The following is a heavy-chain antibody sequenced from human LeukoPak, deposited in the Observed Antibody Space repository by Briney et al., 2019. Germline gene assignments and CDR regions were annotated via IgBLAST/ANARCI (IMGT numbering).Heavy chain of an antibody. CDR1: GGSISSYY. D-gene: IGHD3-22*01. J-gene: IGHJ5*02. CDR2: IYYSGST. Sequence: SETLSLTCTVSGGSISSYYWSWIRQPPGKGLEWIGYIYYSGSTNYNPSLKSRVTLSVDTSKNQFSLKLSSVTAADTAVYYCARHGHYYDSSGYYCWFDPWGQGTLVTVSS. V-gene: IGHV4-59*08. CDR3: ARHGHYYDSSGYYCWFDP.